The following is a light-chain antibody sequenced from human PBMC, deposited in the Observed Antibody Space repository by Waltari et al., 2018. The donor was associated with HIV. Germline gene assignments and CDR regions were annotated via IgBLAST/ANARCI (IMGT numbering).Light chain of an antibody. V-gene: IGLV1-47*01. J-gene: IGLJ2*01. Sequence: SVLTQPPSASGTPGPRVTISCSGSTSNIGSNDVFWYQPLPGAAPKLLIHRNNQRPSGVPDRFSGSTSGTSASLAISGLRSEDEADYYCVAWDDSLRGVLFGGGTKVAVL. CDR3: VAWDDSLRGVL. CDR2: RNN. CDR1: TSNIGSND.